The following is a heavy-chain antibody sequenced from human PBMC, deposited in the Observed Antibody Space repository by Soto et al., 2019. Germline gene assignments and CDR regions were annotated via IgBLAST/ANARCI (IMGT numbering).Heavy chain of an antibody. CDR3: ARDGKKIKMVRGNNWFDP. D-gene: IGHD3-10*01. CDR2: INHSGST. CDR1: GGSFSGYY. V-gene: IGHV4-34*01. Sequence: NPSETLSLTCAVYGGSFSGYYWSWIRQPPGKGLEWIGEINHSGSTNYNPSLKSRVTISVDTSKNQFSLKLSSVTAADTAVYYCARDGKKIKMVRGNNWFDPWCQGTLVTVSS. J-gene: IGHJ5*02.